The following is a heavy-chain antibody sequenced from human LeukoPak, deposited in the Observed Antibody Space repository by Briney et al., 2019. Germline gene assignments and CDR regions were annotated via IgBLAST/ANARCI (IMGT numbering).Heavy chain of an antibody. CDR3: ARQPAGYSYGAGAFDI. V-gene: IGHV3-23*01. D-gene: IGHD5-18*01. J-gene: IGHJ3*02. CDR1: GFGSKNYA. Sequence: PGGSLRLSCTTSGFGSKNYAMSWVRLAPGKGLEWDSIISATGVNTYYADSVKGRFTISRDNSKSTLYLQMNSLRAEDTAVYYCARQPAGYSYGAGAFDIWGQGTMVTVSS. CDR2: ISATGVNT.